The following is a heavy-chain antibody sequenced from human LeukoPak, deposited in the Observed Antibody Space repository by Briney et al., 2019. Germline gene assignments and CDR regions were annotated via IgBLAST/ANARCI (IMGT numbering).Heavy chain of an antibody. J-gene: IGHJ4*02. CDR2: VYRSGNT. V-gene: IGHV4-4*07. D-gene: IGHD3-10*01. Sequence: SETLSLTCSVSGGSISTYYWSWIRQPAGKGLEWIGRVYRSGNTNCNPSLQSRVTMSVDTSKNQISLRLRSVTAADTAVYYCATMCGSGSCWGQGTLVTVSS. CDR3: ATMCGSGSC. CDR1: GGSISTYY.